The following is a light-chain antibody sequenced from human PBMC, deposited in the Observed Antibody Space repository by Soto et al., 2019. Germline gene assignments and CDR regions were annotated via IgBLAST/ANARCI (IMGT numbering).Light chain of an antibody. J-gene: IGLJ2*01. CDR3: AAWDDSVSGPV. V-gene: IGLV1-47*01. Sequence: QSVLTQPPSASGTPGQRVNISCSGSSSNIGSNSVDWYQQFPGTAPKVLIYSTDKRPSGVPDRFSGSKSGTSASLAISGLRSEDEADYYCAAWDDSVSGPVFGGGTKLTVL. CDR2: STD. CDR1: SSNIGSNS.